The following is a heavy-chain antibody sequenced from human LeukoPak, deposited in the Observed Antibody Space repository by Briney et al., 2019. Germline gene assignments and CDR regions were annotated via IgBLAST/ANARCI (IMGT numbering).Heavy chain of an antibody. CDR2: MNPNSGNT. CDR1: GYTFTTYD. D-gene: IGHD6-19*01. V-gene: IGHV1-8*01. CDR3: ARGRGSGHKENWFDP. Sequence: ASVKVSCKASGYTFTTYDINWVRQATGQGFEWMGWMNPNSGNTGYTQKFQGRVTMTRNTSISTAYMELSSLRSEDTAVYYRARGRGSGHKENWFDPWGQATLVTVSS. J-gene: IGHJ5*02.